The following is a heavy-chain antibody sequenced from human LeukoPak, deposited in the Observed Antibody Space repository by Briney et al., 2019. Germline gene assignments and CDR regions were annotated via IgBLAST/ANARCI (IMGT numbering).Heavy chain of an antibody. J-gene: IGHJ4*02. CDR1: GFTFDDYG. V-gene: IGHV3-20*04. Sequence: PGGSLRLSCAASGFTFDDYGMSWVRQAPGKGLEWVSGINWNGGSTGYADSVKGRFTISRDNAKNSLYLQMNSLRAEDTALYYCARALSYGDYLPNDYWGQGTLVTVSS. CDR2: INWNGGST. D-gene: IGHD4-17*01. CDR3: ARALSYGDYLPNDY.